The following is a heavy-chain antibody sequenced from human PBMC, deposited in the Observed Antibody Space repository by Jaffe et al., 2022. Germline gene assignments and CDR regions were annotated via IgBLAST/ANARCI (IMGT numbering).Heavy chain of an antibody. CDR1: GFTFSSYG. V-gene: IGHV3-30*18. CDR3: AKGDYGDYEYYFDY. Sequence: QVQLVESGGGVVQPGRSLRLSCAASGFTFSSYGMHWVRQAPGKGLEWVAVISYDGSNKYYADSVKGRFTISRDNSKNTLYLQMNSLRAEDTAVYYCAKGDYGDYEYYFDYWGQGTLVTVSS. D-gene: IGHD4-17*01. CDR2: ISYDGSNK. J-gene: IGHJ4*02.